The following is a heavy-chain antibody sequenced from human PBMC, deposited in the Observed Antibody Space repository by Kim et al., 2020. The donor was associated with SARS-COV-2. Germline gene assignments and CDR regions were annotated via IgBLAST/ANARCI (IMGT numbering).Heavy chain of an antibody. CDR1: GFSLSTSGMC. Sequence: SGPTLVNPTQTLTLTCTFSGFSLSTSGMCVSWIRQSPGKALEWLARIDWDDDRYYNKSLKTRLTISKDTSKNQVVLIMTNMDPVDTSTYYCARLRGTGTTRAQSYRYYMDVWCKGNMVTVSS. J-gene: IGHJ6*03. D-gene: IGHD1-7*01. V-gene: IGHV2-70*11. CDR3: ARLRGTGTTRAQSYRYYMDV. CDR2: IDWDDDR.